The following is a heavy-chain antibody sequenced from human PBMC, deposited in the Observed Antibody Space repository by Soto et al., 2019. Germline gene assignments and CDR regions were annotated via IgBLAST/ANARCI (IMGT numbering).Heavy chain of an antibody. D-gene: IGHD3-9*01. J-gene: IGHJ4*02. V-gene: IGHV5-51*01. CDR1: EYSFTGYW. CDR3: ARHGVGDILTGQPDY. CDR2: IYPGDSVT. Sequence: EVQLVQSGAEVKKPGESLKISCKVPEYSFTGYWIGWVRQMPGKGLEWMGIIYPGDSVTRYSPSFQGQVTISADKSISTAYLQWSSLKASDTAMYYCARHGVGDILTGQPDYWGQGTLVTVSS.